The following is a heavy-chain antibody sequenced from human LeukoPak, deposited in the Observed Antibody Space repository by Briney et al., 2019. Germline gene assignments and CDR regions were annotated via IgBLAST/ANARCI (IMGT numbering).Heavy chain of an antibody. CDR2: IYYSGST. Sequence: SETLSLTCTVSGGSFSSGGYYWSWIRQHPGKGLEWIGYIYYSGSTNYNPSLKSRVTISVDTSKNQFSLKLISVTAAGTAVYYCARGPPYIVVVTAIGFFDYWGQGTLVTVSS. D-gene: IGHD2-21*02. CDR1: GGSFSSGGYY. J-gene: IGHJ4*02. CDR3: ARGPPYIVVVTAIGFFDY. V-gene: IGHV4-31*03.